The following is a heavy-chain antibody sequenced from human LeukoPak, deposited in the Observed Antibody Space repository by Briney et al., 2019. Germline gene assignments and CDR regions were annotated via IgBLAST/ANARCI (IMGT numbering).Heavy chain of an antibody. D-gene: IGHD3-3*01. J-gene: IGHJ4*02. CDR1: GFIFSNYA. Sequence: QPGGSLRLSCAVSGFIFSNYAMNWVRQAPGKGLEWVSAISGSGGSTYYADSVKGRFTISGDNSKNTLYLQMNSLRAEDTALYYCARVVYDFWSAYDYWGQGTLVTVSS. V-gene: IGHV3-23*01. CDR3: ARVVYDFWSAYDY. CDR2: ISGSGGST.